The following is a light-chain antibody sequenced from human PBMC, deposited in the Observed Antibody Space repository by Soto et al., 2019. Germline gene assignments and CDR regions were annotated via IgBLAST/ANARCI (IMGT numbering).Light chain of an antibody. J-gene: IGKJ4*02. CDR3: DHPIYEPPT. CDR2: GVS. CDR1: QRLSSN. Sequence: RTSQRLSSNLAWYQQKPGQAPRLLIYGVSTRATGVPARFSGSGSVTDITHTINDLELQSRDSYCTDHPIYEPPTFADGTKVDI. V-gene: IGKV3-11*01.